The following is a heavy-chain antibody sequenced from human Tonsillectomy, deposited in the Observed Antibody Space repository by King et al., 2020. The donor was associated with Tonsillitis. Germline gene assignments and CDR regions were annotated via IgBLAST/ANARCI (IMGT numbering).Heavy chain of an antibody. V-gene: IGHV4-39*07. CDR3: ARQFPLAPGAAIYYFDY. D-gene: IGHD2-2*01. CDR2: IYYSGST. J-gene: IGHJ4*02. CDR1: GGSISSSSYY. Sequence: QLQESGPGLVKPSETLSLTCTVSGGSISSSSYYWGWIRQPPGKGLEWIGSIYYSGSTYYNPSLKSRVTISVDTSKNQFSLKLSSVTAADTAVYYCARQFPLAPGAAIYYFDYWGQGTLVTVSS.